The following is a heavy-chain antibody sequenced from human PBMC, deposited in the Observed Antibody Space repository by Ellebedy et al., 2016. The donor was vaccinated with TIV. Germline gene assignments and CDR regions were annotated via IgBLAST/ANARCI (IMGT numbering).Heavy chain of an antibody. D-gene: IGHD3-3*01. Sequence: GGSLRLSCAASGFTSRTYGMSWIRQSPGKGLEWVSAINGDKTYYADSVKGRFTVSRDSAKSSLYLQMNSLRADDTAIYYCARDVFTFWIFTDWGQGALVTVSS. CDR3: ARDVFTFWIFTD. CDR1: GFTSRTYG. J-gene: IGHJ4*02. CDR2: INGDKT. V-gene: IGHV3-23*01.